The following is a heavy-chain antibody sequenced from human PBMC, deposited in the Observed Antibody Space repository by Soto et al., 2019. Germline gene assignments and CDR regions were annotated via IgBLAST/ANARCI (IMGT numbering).Heavy chain of an antibody. CDR1: GYTFTGYY. CDR2: INPNSGGA. J-gene: IGHJ6*02. D-gene: IGHD6-6*01. V-gene: IGHV1-2*04. Sequence: ASVKVSCKASGYTFTGYYMHLVRQAPGQGLEWMGWINPNSGGANYAQKFQGWVTMTRDTSISTAYMELSRLRSDDTAVYYCARDLAYSSSSQGNYYYYGMDVWGQGTTVTVSS. CDR3: ARDLAYSSSSQGNYYYYGMDV.